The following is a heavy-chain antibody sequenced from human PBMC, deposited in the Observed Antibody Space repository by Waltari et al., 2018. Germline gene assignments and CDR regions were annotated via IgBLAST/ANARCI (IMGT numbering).Heavy chain of an antibody. Sequence: EVQLVESGGGLVQPGGSLRLSCAASGFTFSSYSMNWVRPAPGKGLEWVSYISSSSSTIYYADSVKGRFTISRDNAKNSLYLQMNSLRAEDTAVYYCAGGYFGRRFYFDYWGQGTLVTVSS. CDR1: GFTFSSYS. CDR3: AGGYFGRRFYFDY. J-gene: IGHJ4*02. CDR2: ISSSSSTI. V-gene: IGHV3-48*01. D-gene: IGHD3-10*01.